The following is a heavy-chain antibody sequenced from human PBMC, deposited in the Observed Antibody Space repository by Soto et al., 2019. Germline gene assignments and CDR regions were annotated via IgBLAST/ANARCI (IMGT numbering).Heavy chain of an antibody. CDR3: PADVPTVSGPSDY. CDR1: GFTFTHAW. J-gene: IGHJ4*02. Sequence: EVHLVESGGGLVKPGGSLRLSCEASGFTFTHAWMTWVRQAPGGGLEWVGRIRSIDAGGTTDYAAPVKGRFTVSRDDSENTLYLQMSRLKTEDTAVYYCPADVPTVSGPSDYWGQGTLVTVSS. V-gene: IGHV3-15*07. CDR2: IRSIDAGGTT. D-gene: IGHD6-19*01.